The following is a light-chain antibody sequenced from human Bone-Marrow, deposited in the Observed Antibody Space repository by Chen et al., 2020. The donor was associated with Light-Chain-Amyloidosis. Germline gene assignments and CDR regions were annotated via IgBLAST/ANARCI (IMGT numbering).Light chain of an antibody. CDR2: LGS. J-gene: IGKJ4*01. V-gene: IGKV2-28*01. Sequence: DVVMTQSPLSLPVTLGQSASISCRSSQSLLHSNGYNYLDWYLQKPGQSPQLLIYLGSNRASGVPDRCSGSGSGTDFTLKISRVEAEDVGVYYCMQALQTPLTFGGGTKVEIK. CDR1: QSLLHSNGYNY. CDR3: MQALQTPLT.